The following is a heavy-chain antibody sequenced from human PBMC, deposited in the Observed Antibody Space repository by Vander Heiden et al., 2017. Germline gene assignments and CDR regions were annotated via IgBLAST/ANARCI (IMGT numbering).Heavy chain of an antibody. D-gene: IGHD2-21*01. Sequence: EVQLVESGGGLVQPGRSLRLSCTASGFTFCDYAMSWFRQAPGKGLEWVGFIRSKAYGGTTEYAASVKGRFTISRDDSKSIAYLQMNSLKTEDTAVYYCTSYLIVANHWGQGTLVTVAS. V-gene: IGHV3-49*03. CDR1: GFTFCDYA. J-gene: IGHJ1*01. CDR3: TSYLIVANH. CDR2: IRSKAYGGTT.